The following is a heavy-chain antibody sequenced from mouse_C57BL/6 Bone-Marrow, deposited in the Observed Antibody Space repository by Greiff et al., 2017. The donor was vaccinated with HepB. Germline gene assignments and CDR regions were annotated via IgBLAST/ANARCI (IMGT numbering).Heavy chain of an antibody. D-gene: IGHD1-2*01. Sequence: QVHVKQSGAELVKPGASVKISCKASGYAFSSYWMNWVKQRPGKGLEWIGQIYPGDGDTNYNGKFKGKATLTADKSSSTAYMQLSSLTSEDSAVYFCARPSHYYGGMDYWGQGTSVTVSS. CDR2: IYPGDGDT. V-gene: IGHV1-80*01. CDR3: ARPSHYYGGMDY. J-gene: IGHJ4*01. CDR1: GYAFSSYW.